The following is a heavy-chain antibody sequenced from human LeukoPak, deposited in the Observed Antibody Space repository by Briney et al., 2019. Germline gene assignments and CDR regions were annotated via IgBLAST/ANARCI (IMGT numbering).Heavy chain of an antibody. Sequence: GASVKVSCKASGYTYTGYYMHWVRQAPGQGLEWMRWINPNSGGTNYAQKFQGSVTMTRDTSISTAYMELSRLRSDDTAVYYCARGDYALGTDYWGQGTLVTVSS. CDR3: ARGDYALGTDY. V-gene: IGHV1-2*02. CDR1: GYTYTGYY. D-gene: IGHD3-16*01. J-gene: IGHJ4*02. CDR2: INPNSGGT.